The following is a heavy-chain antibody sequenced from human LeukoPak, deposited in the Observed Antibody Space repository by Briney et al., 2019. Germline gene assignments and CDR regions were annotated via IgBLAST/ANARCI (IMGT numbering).Heavy chain of an antibody. Sequence: SETLSLTCTVSGGSISSSSYYWGWIRQPPGKGLEWIGSIYYSGSTYYNPSLKSRVTISVDTSKNQFSLKLSSVAAADTAVYYCARVTRLDYSNWFDPWGQGTLVTVSS. CDR1: GGSISSSSYY. V-gene: IGHV4-39*01. D-gene: IGHD2-15*01. CDR2: IYYSGST. CDR3: ARVTRLDYSNWFDP. J-gene: IGHJ5*02.